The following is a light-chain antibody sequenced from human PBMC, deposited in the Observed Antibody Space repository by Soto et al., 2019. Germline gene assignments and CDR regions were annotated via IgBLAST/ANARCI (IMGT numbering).Light chain of an antibody. CDR2: GAS. CDR3: QRYDISPFP. V-gene: IGKV3-20*01. CDR1: QSVSSTY. Sequence: EIVLTQSPGTLSLSPGERATLSCRASQSVSSTYLAWYQQKPGQAPRLLIYGASSRATGIPDRFSGSGSGTAFTITISRLEPDDFAVYYCQRYDISPFPFGQGTKLEIK. J-gene: IGKJ2*01.